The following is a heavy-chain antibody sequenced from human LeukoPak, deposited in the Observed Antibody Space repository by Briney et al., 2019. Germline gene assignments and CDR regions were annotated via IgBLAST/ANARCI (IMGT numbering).Heavy chain of an antibody. Sequence: GGSLRLSCAASGFTFSSYEMNWVRQAPGKGLEWVSYISSSGSTIYYADSVKGRFTISRDNAENSLYLQMNSLRAEDTAVYYCARTIRAATGFDYWGQGTLVTVSS. CDR3: ARTIRAATGFDY. D-gene: IGHD6-25*01. CDR1: GFTFSSYE. CDR2: ISSSGSTI. J-gene: IGHJ4*02. V-gene: IGHV3-48*03.